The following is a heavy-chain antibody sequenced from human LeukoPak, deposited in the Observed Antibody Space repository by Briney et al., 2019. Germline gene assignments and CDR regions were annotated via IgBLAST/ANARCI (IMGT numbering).Heavy chain of an antibody. J-gene: IGHJ4*02. CDR1: GYSFTSYW. Sequence: GESLKISCKGSGYSFTSYWIGWVRQMPGKGLEWMGIIYPGDSDTRYSPSFQGQVTISADKSISTAYLQWSSLKASDTAKYYCARRYNGDGYYDSSGYDDYWGQGTLVTVSS. V-gene: IGHV5-51*01. CDR2: IYPGDSDT. D-gene: IGHD3-22*01. CDR3: ARRYNGDGYYDSSGYDDY.